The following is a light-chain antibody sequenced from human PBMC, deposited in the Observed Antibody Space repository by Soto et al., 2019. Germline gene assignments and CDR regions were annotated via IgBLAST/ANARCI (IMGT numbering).Light chain of an antibody. J-gene: IGLJ3*02. CDR2: KND. V-gene: IGLV1-40*01. CDR1: GSNVGASYD. CDR3: QSYDNILSGPL. Sequence: QSVLTQPPSVSGAPGQTITMSCTGSGSNVGASYDVHWYQVLPGAGPRLLIYKNDSRPSGVPDRFSGSKSGTSASLAITGLRAEDEADYYCQSYDNILSGPLFGGGTKVTVL.